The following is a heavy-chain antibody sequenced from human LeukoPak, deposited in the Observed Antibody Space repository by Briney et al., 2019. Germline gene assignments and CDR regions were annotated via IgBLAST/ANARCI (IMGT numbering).Heavy chain of an antibody. CDR1: GYTFTSYY. CDR2: INPSGGST. V-gene: IGHV1-46*01. J-gene: IGHJ6*02. Sequence: GASVMVSCKASGYTFTSYYMHWVRQAPGQGLEWMGIINPSGGSTSYAQKFQGRVTMTRDTSTSTVYMELSSLRSEDTAVYYCARNRLYCSGGSCYWTPLYYYYGMDVGGQGTTVTVSS. D-gene: IGHD2-15*01. CDR3: ARNRLYCSGGSCYWTPLYYYYGMDV.